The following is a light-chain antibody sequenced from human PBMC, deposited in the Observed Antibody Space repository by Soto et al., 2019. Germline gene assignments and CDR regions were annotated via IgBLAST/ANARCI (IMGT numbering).Light chain of an antibody. CDR3: QQYNSFHT. Sequence: DIQMTQSPSTLSASVGDRVTITCRASQSVSRWLAWYPQKPGKAPNLLIYKASTLESGVPSRFSGSGSGTEFTLTISSLQPDDFATYYCQQYNSFHTFGQGTRLEIK. CDR2: KAS. CDR1: QSVSRW. V-gene: IGKV1-5*03. J-gene: IGKJ2*01.